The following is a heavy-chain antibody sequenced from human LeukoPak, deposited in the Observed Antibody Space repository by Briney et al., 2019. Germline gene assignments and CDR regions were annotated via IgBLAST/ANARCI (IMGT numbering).Heavy chain of an antibody. CDR2: ISAYNGNT. V-gene: IGHV1-18*04. Sequence: GASVKVSCKASGYTFTSYGISWVRQAPGQGLEWMGWISAYNGNTNYAQKLQGRVTMTTDTSTSTAYMELRSLRSDDTAVYYCARVRGGYCSSTSCHLGYWGQGTLVTVSS. J-gene: IGHJ4*02. CDR3: ARVRGGYCSSTSCHLGY. CDR1: GYTFTSYG. D-gene: IGHD2-2*01.